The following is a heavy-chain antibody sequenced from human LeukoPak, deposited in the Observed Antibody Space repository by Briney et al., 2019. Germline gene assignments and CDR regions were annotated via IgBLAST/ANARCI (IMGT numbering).Heavy chain of an antibody. D-gene: IGHD2-2*01. CDR1: EFSVGSNY. J-gene: IGHJ4*02. CDR2: ISSSSSYI. V-gene: IGHV3-21*01. CDR3: ARDACSSTSCYDC. Sequence: GGSLRLSCAASEFSVGSNYMTWVRQAPGKGLEWVSSISSSSSYIYYADSVKGRFTISRDNAKNSLYLQMNSLRAEDTAVYYCARDACSSTSCYDCWGQGTLVTVSS.